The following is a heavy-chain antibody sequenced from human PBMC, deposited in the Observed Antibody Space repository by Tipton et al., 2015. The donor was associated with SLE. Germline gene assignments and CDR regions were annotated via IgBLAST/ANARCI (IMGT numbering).Heavy chain of an antibody. CDR2: INHSGGI. V-gene: IGHV4-34*01. CDR1: GGSFSGYY. D-gene: IGHD1-26*01. Sequence: TLSLTCAVYGGSFSGYYWSWIRQPPGKGLEWIGEINHSGGIKYNPSLKSRVTISIDTSKNQISLRLNSVTATDTAVYYCARAYYSGTYGLDSWGQGTLVTVSS. J-gene: IGHJ4*02. CDR3: ARAYYSGTYGLDS.